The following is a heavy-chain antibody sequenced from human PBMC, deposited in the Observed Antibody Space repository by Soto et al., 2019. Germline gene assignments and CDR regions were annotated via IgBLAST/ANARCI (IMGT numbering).Heavy chain of an antibody. CDR2: VKQDGREK. CDR1: GFIFSSYW. J-gene: IGHJ4*02. Sequence: GGSLRLSCAASGFIFSSYWMSWVRQAPGKGLEWVANVKQDGREKYYVDSVKGRFTISRDNAKNSVYLQMNSLRAEDTAVYYCARASMVEFSLAPLDFWGQGTLVTVSS. CDR3: ARASMVEFSLAPLDF. D-gene: IGHD3-10*01. V-gene: IGHV3-7*03.